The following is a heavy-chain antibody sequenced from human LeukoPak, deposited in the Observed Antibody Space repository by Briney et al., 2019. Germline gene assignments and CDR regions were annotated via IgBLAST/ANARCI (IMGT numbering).Heavy chain of an antibody. J-gene: IGHJ4*02. CDR1: GFTFSSYW. CDR2: INSDGSST. D-gene: IGHD3-22*01. CDR3: AKTFYYYDSSGYYPDY. Sequence: GGSLRLSCAASGFTFSSYWMHWVRQAPGKGLVWVSRINSDGSSTSYADSVKGRFTISRDNSKNTLYLQMNSLRAEDTAVYYCAKTFYYYDSSGYYPDYWGQGTLVTVSS. V-gene: IGHV3-74*01.